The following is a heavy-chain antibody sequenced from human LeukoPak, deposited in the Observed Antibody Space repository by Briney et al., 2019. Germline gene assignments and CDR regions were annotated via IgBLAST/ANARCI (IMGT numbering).Heavy chain of an antibody. CDR2: TSYDGSNK. CDR3: ARATNYYYDSSGYAPDFDY. Sequence: GGSLRLSCAASGFTFSSYSMHRVRRAPGKGLEWVALTSYDGSNKYHADSVKGRFTISRDNSKNTLYLQMNSLRAEDTAVYYCARATNYYYDSSGYAPDFDYWGQGTLVTVSS. J-gene: IGHJ4*02. D-gene: IGHD3-22*01. V-gene: IGHV3-30*04. CDR1: GFTFSSYS.